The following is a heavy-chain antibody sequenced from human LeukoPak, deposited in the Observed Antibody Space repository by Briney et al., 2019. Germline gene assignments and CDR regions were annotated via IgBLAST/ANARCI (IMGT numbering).Heavy chain of an antibody. Sequence: WALRLSCAASGFTFSSYGMHWVRQAPGKGLGWVAVISYDGSNKYYADFVKGRFTISRDNSKNTLYLQMNSLRAEDTAVYYCANHFYGSGRDYWGQGTLVTVSS. J-gene: IGHJ4*02. CDR2: ISYDGSNK. CDR3: ANHFYGSGRDY. CDR1: GFTFSSYG. V-gene: IGHV3-30*18. D-gene: IGHD3-10*01.